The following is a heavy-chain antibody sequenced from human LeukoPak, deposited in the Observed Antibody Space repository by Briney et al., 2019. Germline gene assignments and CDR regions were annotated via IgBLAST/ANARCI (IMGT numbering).Heavy chain of an antibody. Sequence: ASVKVSCKVSGYTLTELSMHWVRQAPGKELEWMGGFDPEDGETIYAQKFQGRVTMTEDTSTDTAYMELSSLRSEDTAVYYCASPPGLRYYYYGMDVWGKGTTVTVSS. V-gene: IGHV1-24*01. CDR2: FDPEDGET. CDR3: ASPPGLRYYYYGMDV. CDR1: GYTLTELS. J-gene: IGHJ6*04. D-gene: IGHD4-17*01.